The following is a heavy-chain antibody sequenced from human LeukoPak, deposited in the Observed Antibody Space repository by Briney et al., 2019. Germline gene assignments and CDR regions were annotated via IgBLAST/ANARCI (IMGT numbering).Heavy chain of an antibody. D-gene: IGHD2-15*01. J-gene: IGHJ3*02. CDR3: ARQIEAPATLVGIDAFDI. Sequence: PGGSLRLSCAASGFTFSDYYMSWVRQAPGKGLEWVSYISSSGSTIYYADSVKGRFTISRDNAKNSLYLQMNSLRAEDTAVYYCARQIEAPATLVGIDAFDIWGQGTMVTVSS. CDR1: GFTFSDYY. V-gene: IGHV3-11*04. CDR2: ISSSGSTI.